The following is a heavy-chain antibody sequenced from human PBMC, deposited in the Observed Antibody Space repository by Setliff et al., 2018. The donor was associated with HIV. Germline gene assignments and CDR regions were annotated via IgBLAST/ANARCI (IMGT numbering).Heavy chain of an antibody. J-gene: IGHJ1*01. CDR1: GYTFTSNY. V-gene: IGHV1-46*01. D-gene: IGHD1-1*01. CDR2: IYPSNGDT. Sequence: ASVKVSCKASGYTFTSNYIHWVRQAPGQGLEWMALIYPSNGDTTYAQSFQGRVTMTLDTSTSTVYMELSSLRAEDTAVYYCTKRTMPTGGFQHWGQGTLVTVSS. CDR3: TKRTMPTGGFQH.